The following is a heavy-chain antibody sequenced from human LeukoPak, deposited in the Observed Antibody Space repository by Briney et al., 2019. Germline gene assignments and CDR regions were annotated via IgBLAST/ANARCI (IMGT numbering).Heavy chain of an antibody. V-gene: IGHV3-33*01. CDR2: IWYDGSNK. Sequence: GGSLRLSCAASGFTFSSYGMHWVRQAPGKGLEWVAVIWYDGSNKYYADSVKGRFTISRDNSKNTLYLQMNSLRAEDTAVYSCAGQKYSSSWYLFDYWGQGTLVTVSS. CDR1: GFTFSSYG. D-gene: IGHD6-13*01. CDR3: AGQKYSSSWYLFDY. J-gene: IGHJ4*02.